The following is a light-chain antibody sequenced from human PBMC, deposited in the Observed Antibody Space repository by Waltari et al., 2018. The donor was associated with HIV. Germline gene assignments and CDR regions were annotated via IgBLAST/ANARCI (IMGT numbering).Light chain of an antibody. Sequence: QSALTQPASVSGSPGQAITISCTGTSSDVGGYNYVSWYQQHPGKAPKLMIYDLSKRPAGVSNRFSGAKSGNTASLTISGRQAEDEADYYCCSYAGSSTWVFGGGTKLTVL. CDR2: DLS. CDR1: SSDVGGYNY. V-gene: IGLV2-23*02. J-gene: IGLJ3*02. CDR3: CSYAGSSTWV.